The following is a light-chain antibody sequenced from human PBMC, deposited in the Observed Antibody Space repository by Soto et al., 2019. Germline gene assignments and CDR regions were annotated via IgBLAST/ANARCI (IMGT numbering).Light chain of an antibody. J-gene: IGLJ3*02. CDR1: SSDVGSCNC. CDR3: CSSVGSPNWV. Sequence: LTQPASVSGSPGQSITISCTGTSSDVGSCNCVSWYQQHPGKAPTLMIYEVNKRPSGVSNRFSGSKSGNTASLTISGLQAEDEADYYCCSSVGSPNWVFGGGTKLTVL. V-gene: IGLV2-23*02. CDR2: EVN.